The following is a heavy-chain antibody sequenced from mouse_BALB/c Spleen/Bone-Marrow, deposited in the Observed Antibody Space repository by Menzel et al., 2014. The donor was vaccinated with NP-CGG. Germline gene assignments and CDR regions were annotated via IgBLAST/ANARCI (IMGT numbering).Heavy chain of an antibody. J-gene: IGHJ4*01. Sequence: EVMLVESGGGLVQPGGSMKLSCVASGFTFNNYWMNWVRQSPEKGLEWVAEIRLKSNNYATQYAESVKGRFTISRDDSKSSVYLQMSNLRAEDTGTYYCASTTVVGMDYWGQGTSVTVSS. D-gene: IGHD1-1*01. CDR3: ASTTVVGMDY. V-gene: IGHV6-6*02. CDR2: IRLKSNNYAT. CDR1: GFTFNNYW.